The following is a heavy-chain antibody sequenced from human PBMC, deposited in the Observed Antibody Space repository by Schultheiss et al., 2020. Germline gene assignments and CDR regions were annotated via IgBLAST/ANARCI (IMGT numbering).Heavy chain of an antibody. Sequence: SETLSLTCTVSGGSISSSSYYWGWIRQPPGKGLEWIASTYYSGSTYYNPSLKSRVTISVDTSKNQFSLKLSSVTAADTAVYYCARSPVGGDSNYYFDYWGQGTLVTVSS. CDR1: GGSISSSSYY. V-gene: IGHV4-39*07. CDR3: ARSPVGGDSNYYFDY. D-gene: IGHD2-21*01. J-gene: IGHJ4*02. CDR2: TYYSGST.